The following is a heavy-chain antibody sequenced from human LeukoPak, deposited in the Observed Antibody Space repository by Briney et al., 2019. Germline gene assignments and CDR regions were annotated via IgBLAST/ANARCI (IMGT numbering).Heavy chain of an antibody. Sequence: GGSLRLSCAASGFTFSSYGMHWVRQAPGKGLEWVAFIRYDGSNKYSADSLKGRFTISRDNSKNTLYLQMNSLRAEDTAVYYCASLVPWGRGTSRLVVGAEYFQHWGQGTLVTVSS. CDR3: ASLVPWGRGTSRLVVGAEYFQH. CDR2: IRYDGSNK. D-gene: IGHD2-2*01. J-gene: IGHJ1*01. CDR1: GFTFSSYG. V-gene: IGHV3-30*02.